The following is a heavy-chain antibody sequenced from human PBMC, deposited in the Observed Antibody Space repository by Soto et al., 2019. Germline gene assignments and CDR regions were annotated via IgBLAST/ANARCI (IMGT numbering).Heavy chain of an antibody. CDR2: TFHGGST. CDR1: GGTFSGYV. D-gene: IGHD3-22*01. CDR3: ARPRYDSNTFYYFFDY. J-gene: IGHJ4*02. V-gene: IGHV4-34*12. Sequence: SGSLSLTCAVYGGTFSGYVCRWSREPPGKGLEWIGETFHGGSTNYSPSLKSRVTISVDTSKNQFSLELSSVTAADTAVYYCARPRYDSNTFYYFFDYWGQGTLVTVSS.